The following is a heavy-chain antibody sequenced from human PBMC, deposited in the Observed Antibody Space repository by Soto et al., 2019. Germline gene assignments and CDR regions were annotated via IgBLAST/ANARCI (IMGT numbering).Heavy chain of an antibody. D-gene: IGHD2-21*02. CDR3: ARGDSGGYYYMDV. Sequence: SETLSLTCTVSGGSISSGGYYWSWIRQHPGKGLEWIGYIYYSGSTYYNPSLKSRVTISVDTSKNQFSLKLSSVTAADTAVYYCARGDSGGYYYMDVWGKGTTVTVSS. V-gene: IGHV4-31*03. CDR2: IYYSGST. J-gene: IGHJ6*03. CDR1: GGSISSGGYY.